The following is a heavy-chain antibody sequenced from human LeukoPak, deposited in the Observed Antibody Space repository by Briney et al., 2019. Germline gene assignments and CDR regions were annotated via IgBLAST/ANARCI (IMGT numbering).Heavy chain of an antibody. Sequence: GGSLRLSCAASGFTFSDYSMNWVRQAPGKGLEWVSYINGHGDATYYADSVEGRFTISRDNAKKSLYLQMDSLRVEDTAVYYCARDLPRGYSCDYWGQGTLVTVSS. CDR3: ARDLPRGYSCDY. CDR2: INGHGDAT. J-gene: IGHJ4*02. V-gene: IGHV3-48*01. CDR1: GFTFSDYS. D-gene: IGHD5-18*01.